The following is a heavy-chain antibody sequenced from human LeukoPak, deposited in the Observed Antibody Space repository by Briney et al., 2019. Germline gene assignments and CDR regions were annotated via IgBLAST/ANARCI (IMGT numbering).Heavy chain of an antibody. J-gene: IGHJ4*02. CDR2: IYYSGST. Sequence: KTSDTLSLTSTVSGGSISSYYWSWIPQPPGKGLEWIGYIYYSGSTNYNPSLKSRVTISVDTSKNQFSLKLSSVTAADTAVYYCARGLYNGPLVFSSWGQGTLVTVSS. CDR3: ARGLYNGPLVFSS. D-gene: IGHD3-10*01. CDR1: GGSISSYY. V-gene: IGHV4-59*01.